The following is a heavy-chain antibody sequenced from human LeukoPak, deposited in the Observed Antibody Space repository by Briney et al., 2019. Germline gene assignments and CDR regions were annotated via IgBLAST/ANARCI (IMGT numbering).Heavy chain of an antibody. J-gene: IGHJ4*02. V-gene: IGHV3-74*01. CDR2: ILNDGGST. CDR1: GFTFNRSW. D-gene: IGHD5-18*01. Sequence: GGSLRLSCAASGFTFNRSWMHWVRQAPGGGPVWVAHILNDGGSTSYADSVRGRLTISRDNAKNTLSLQMNSLRDEDTAVYYCVRHNYGYDYWGQGTPVTVSS. CDR3: VRHNYGYDY.